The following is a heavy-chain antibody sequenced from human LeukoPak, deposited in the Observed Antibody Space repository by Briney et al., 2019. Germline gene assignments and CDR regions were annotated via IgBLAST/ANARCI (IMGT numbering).Heavy chain of an antibody. CDR1: GFTFRGDG. CDR2: IRGSGVTT. Sequence: GGTLRLSCAASGFTFRGDGMSWVRQAPRKGLEWGSAIRGSGVTTYYADSVKGRFTISRDNSKNTLYLQMNTLRPEDTAVYYCGKGWRITMGRGSFISPLDFDSWGQGTLVTVSS. D-gene: IGHD3-10*01. V-gene: IGHV3-23*01. CDR3: GKGWRITMGRGSFISPLDFDS. J-gene: IGHJ4*01.